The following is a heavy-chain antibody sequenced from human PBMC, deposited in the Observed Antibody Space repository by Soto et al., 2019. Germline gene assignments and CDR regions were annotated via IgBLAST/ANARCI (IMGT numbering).Heavy chain of an antibody. CDR1: GGTFSSYA. V-gene: IGHV1-69*13. CDR2: IIPIFGTA. J-gene: IGHJ4*02. Sequence: ASVKVSCKASGGTFSSYAISWVRQAPGQGLEWMGGIIPIFGTANYAQKFQGRVTITADESTSTAYMELSSLRSEDTAVYYCAREGPTDWGSPYFDYWGQGTLVTVSS. CDR3: AREGPTDWGSPYFDY. D-gene: IGHD7-27*01.